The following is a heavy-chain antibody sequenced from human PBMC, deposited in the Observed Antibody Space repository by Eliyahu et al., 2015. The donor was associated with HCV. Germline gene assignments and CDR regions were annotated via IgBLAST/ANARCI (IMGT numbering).Heavy chain of an antibody. J-gene: IGHJ4*02. D-gene: IGHD3-10*01. CDR1: GFTFXXXX. CDR2: ISGNSGNL. Sequence: EVQLVESGGGLVQPGRSLRLSCVASGFTFXXXXXHWVRQAPGKGLEWVSGISGNSGNLGNADSVKGRFTISRDNAKKSLYLQMNSLRPEDTALYYCAKDITSMVRGVTDGGFDSWGQGTLVTVSS. V-gene: IGHV3-9*01. CDR3: AKDITSMVRGVTDGGFDS.